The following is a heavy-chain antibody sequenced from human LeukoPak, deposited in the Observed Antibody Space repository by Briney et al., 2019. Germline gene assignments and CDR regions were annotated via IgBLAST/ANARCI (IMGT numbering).Heavy chain of an antibody. CDR2: VYPSAGAT. V-gene: IGHV1-2*02. CDR1: GYTFTDYF. J-gene: IGHJ3*02. Sequence: GASVKVSCKASGYTFTDYFIHWVRQAPGQGLEYMGVVYPSAGATGYAQKFQGRVTMTRDTSISTAYMELSRLRSDDTAVYYCARGDTYYYDSSGYYYIGDAFDIWGQGTMVTVSS. D-gene: IGHD3-22*01. CDR3: ARGDTYYYDSSGYYYIGDAFDI.